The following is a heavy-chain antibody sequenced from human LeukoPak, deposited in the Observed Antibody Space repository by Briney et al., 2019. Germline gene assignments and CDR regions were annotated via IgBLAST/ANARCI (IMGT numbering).Heavy chain of an antibody. Sequence: SETLSLTCTVSGGSISSSSYYWGWIRQPPGKGLEWIGSIYYSGSTNYNPSLKSRITMSVDTSNKHFSLKLSSVTAADTAVYYCARGTFDTGWYDLNYFDYWGQGTLVTVSS. D-gene: IGHD6-19*01. V-gene: IGHV4-39*07. CDR2: IYYSGST. CDR1: GGSISSSSYY. J-gene: IGHJ4*02. CDR3: ARGTFDTGWYDLNYFDY.